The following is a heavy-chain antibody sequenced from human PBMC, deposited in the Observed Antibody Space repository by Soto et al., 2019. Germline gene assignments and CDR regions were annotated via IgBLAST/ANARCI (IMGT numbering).Heavy chain of an antibody. V-gene: IGHV4-39*01. D-gene: IGHD3-10*01. CDR1: GGSISSSSYY. CDR2: IYYSGST. J-gene: IGHJ6*02. CDR3: ARLKNYYGSGRAMDV. Sequence: TLSLTCTVSGGSISSSSYYWGWIRQPPGKGLEWIGSIYYSGSTYYNPSLKSRVTISVDTSKNQFSLKLSSVTAADTAVYYCARLKNYYGSGRAMDVWGQGTTVTVSS.